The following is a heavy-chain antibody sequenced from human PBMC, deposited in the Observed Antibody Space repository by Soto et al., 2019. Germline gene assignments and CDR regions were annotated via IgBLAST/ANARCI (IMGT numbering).Heavy chain of an antibody. V-gene: IGHV1-2*02. D-gene: IGHD2-21*02. CDR2: IYPDSGGT. CDR1: GYTFSGFY. Sequence: ASVKVSCKTSGYTFSGFYIHWVRQAPGQGLESMGWIYPDSGGTDYAQKFQGRVTMTTDTSTSTAYMELSRLRSDDTAVYYCRVTGVSEVDYWGQRSLVPVYS. J-gene: IGHJ4*02. CDR3: RVTGVSEVDY.